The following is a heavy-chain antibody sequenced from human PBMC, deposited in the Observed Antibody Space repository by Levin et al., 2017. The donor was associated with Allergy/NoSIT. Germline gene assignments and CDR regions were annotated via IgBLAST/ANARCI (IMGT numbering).Heavy chain of an antibody. V-gene: IGHV3-30-3*01. J-gene: IGHJ4*02. Sequence: GESLKISCAASGFTFSSYAMHWVRQAPGKGLEWVAVISYDGSNKYYADSVKGRFTISRDNSKNTLYLQMNSLRAEDTAVYYCASEKREGYSYGSDYWGQGTLVTVSS. D-gene: IGHD5-18*01. CDR1: GFTFSSYA. CDR2: ISYDGSNK. CDR3: ASEKREGYSYGSDY.